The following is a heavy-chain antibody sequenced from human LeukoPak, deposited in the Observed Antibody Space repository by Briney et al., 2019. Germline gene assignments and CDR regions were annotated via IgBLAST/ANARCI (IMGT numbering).Heavy chain of an antibody. Sequence: ASVKVSCKASGGTFSSYAISWVRQAPGQGLEWMGRIIPILGIANYAQKFQGRVTITADKSTSTAYMELSSLRSEDTAVYYCAMLRGDYYASGSLDVFDIWGQGTMVTVSS. D-gene: IGHD3-10*01. CDR1: GGTFSSYA. CDR2: IIPILGIA. CDR3: AMLRGDYYASGSLDVFDI. V-gene: IGHV1-69*04. J-gene: IGHJ3*02.